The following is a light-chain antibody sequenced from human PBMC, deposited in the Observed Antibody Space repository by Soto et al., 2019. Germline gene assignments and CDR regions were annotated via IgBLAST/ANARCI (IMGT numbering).Light chain of an antibody. CDR3: QSFDSDNPWV. J-gene: IGLJ3*02. CDR1: SGSITSNY. V-gene: IGLV6-57*04. Sequence: NFMLTQPHSVSESPGKTVTISCTRSSGSITSNYVQWYQQRPGCAPATIIYEDSQRPSGVPDRFSGSIDRSSNSASLTISRLRTEDEADYYCQSFDSDNPWVFGGGTKLTVL. CDR2: EDS.